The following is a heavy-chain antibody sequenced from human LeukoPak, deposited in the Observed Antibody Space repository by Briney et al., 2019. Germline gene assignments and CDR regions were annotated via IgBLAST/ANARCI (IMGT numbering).Heavy chain of an antibody. D-gene: IGHD1-26*01. CDR1: GYPFSAHF. CDR2: ISAYNGNT. J-gene: IGHJ4*02. CDR3: ARDGGYGRTPTDY. Sequence: ASVKVSCKASGYPFSAHFLNWVRQAPGQGLEWMGWISAYNGNTNYAQKLQGRVTMTTDTSTSTAYMELRSLRSDDTAVYYCARDGGYGRTPTDYWGQGTLVTVSS. V-gene: IGHV1-18*01.